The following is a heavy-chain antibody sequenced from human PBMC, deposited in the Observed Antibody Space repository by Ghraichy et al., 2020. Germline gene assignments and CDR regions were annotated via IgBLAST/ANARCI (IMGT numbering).Heavy chain of an antibody. J-gene: IGHJ4*02. CDR1: GFAYNSYW. CDR3: ARGWGRFDY. D-gene: IGHD2-21*02. CDR2: IKYDGSAE. Sequence: GGSLRLSCAASGFAYNSYWMNWVRKAPGKGLEGVAYIKYDGSAEYYVDSVKGRFAISRDNAKNSLFLQMNSLRAEDTAVYYCARGWGRFDYWGQGTLVTVSS. V-gene: IGHV3-7*01.